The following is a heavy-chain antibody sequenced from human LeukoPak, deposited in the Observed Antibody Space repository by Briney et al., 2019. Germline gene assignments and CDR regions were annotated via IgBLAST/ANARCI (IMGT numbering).Heavy chain of an antibody. CDR2: IKQDGSEK. V-gene: IGHV3-7*01. CDR1: GFTFSSYW. CDR3: ARGGGYYYFDY. D-gene: IGHD3-22*01. J-gene: IGHJ4*02. Sequence: PGGSLRLSCAASGFTFSSYWMSWVRQAPGKGLEWVANIKQDGSEKYYVDSVKGRFTISRDNAKNSLYLQMNSLRAEDTAVYCCARGGGYYYFDYWGQGTLVTVSS.